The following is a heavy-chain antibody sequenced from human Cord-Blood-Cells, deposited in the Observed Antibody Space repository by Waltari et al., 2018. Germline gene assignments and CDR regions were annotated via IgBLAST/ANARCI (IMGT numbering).Heavy chain of an antibody. CDR3: AKGRGVIHYYYGMDV. D-gene: IGHD3-10*01. CDR1: GFTFDDYG. CDR2: ISWNRGSI. J-gene: IGHJ6*02. V-gene: IGHV3-9*01. Sequence: EVQLVESGGGLVQPGRSLRLSCAASGFTFDDYGMHWVRQAPGKGLEWVSGISWNRGSIGYADSVKGRFTISRDNAKNSLYLQMNSLRAEDTALYYCAKGRGVIHYYYGMDVWGQGTTVTVSS.